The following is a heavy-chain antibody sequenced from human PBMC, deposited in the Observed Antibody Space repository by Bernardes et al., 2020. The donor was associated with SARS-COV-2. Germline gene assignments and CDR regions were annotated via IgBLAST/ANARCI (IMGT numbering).Heavy chain of an antibody. Sequence: GGSLRLSCAASGFTFNSYSMNWVRQAPGKGLEWVSSISSGSSYIYYADSLKGRFTVSRDNAKNSLYLQMNSLRAEDTAVYYCAREAVPDSSAYCDYWGQGTLVTVSS. CDR3: AREAVPDSSAYCDY. CDR1: GFTFNSYS. D-gene: IGHD3-22*01. V-gene: IGHV3-21*01. CDR2: ISSGSSYI. J-gene: IGHJ4*02.